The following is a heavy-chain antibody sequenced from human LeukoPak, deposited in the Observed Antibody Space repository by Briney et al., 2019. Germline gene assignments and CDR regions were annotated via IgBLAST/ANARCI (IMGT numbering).Heavy chain of an antibody. V-gene: IGHV3-33*01. J-gene: IGHJ4*02. CDR1: GFTFSSYG. D-gene: IGHD1-1*01. CDR3: ARNLATGDWALDC. Sequence: PGRSLRLSCAASGFTFSSYGMHWVRQAPGKGLEWVAVIWYDGSNKYYADSVKGRFTISRDNSKNTLYLQMNSLRAEDTAVYYCARNLATGDWALDCWGQGTLVTVSS. CDR2: IWYDGSNK.